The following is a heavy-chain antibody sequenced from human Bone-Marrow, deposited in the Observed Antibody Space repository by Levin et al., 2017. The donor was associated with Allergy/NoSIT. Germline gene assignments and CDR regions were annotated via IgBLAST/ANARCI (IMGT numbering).Heavy chain of an antibody. CDR3: AKDLKSVYYGANYDSGMDV. V-gene: IGHV1-69*06. D-gene: IGHD4/OR15-4a*01. Sequence: GGSLRLSCKASGGIFSNYVISWVRQAPGQGLQWMGGIIPVFASPNYAQNFQGRVTIIADKSATTGYMELSSLRSEDTAVYYCAKDLKSVYYGANYDSGMDVWGQGTTVTVSS. J-gene: IGHJ6*02. CDR2: IIPVFASP. CDR1: GGIFSNYV.